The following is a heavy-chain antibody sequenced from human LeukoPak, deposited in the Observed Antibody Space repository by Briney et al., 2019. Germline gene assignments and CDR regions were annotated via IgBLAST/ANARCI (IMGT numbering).Heavy chain of an antibody. Sequence: PGGSLRLSCAASGFTFSNAWMNWVRQAPGKGLEWVSYISSSSSTIYYADSVKGRFTISRNNAKNSLYLQMNSLRAEDTAVYYCARTGFGELSWFDPWGQGTLVTVSS. CDR3: ARTGFGELSWFDP. CDR1: GFTFSNAW. J-gene: IGHJ5*02. D-gene: IGHD3-10*01. CDR2: ISSSSSTI. V-gene: IGHV3-48*04.